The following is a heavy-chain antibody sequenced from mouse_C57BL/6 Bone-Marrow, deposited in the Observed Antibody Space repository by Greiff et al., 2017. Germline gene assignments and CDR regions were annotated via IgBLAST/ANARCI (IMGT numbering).Heavy chain of an antibody. D-gene: IGHD2-2*01. CDR2: IYPRSGNT. CDR1: GYTFTSYG. CDR3: ARRGDYYGCEVDY. V-gene: IGHV1-81*01. Sequence: QVQLQQSGAELVRPGASVKLSCKASGYTFTSYGMSWVKQRPGQGLEWIGEIYPRSGNTYYNEKFKGKATLTADKSSSTAYMELRSLTSEDAAVYCSARRGDYYGCEVDYWGQGTSVTVSS. J-gene: IGHJ4*01.